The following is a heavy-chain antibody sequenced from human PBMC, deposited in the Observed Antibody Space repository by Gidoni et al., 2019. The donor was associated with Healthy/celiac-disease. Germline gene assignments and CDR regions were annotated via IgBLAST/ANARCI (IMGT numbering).Heavy chain of an antibody. V-gene: IGHV3-49*04. J-gene: IGHJ4*02. Sequence: EVQLVESGGGLVQPGRSLRLSCTDSGFTFSDYAMSWVRQAPGKGLEWVGFIRSKAYGGTTEYAASVKGRFTISRDDSKSIAYLQMNSLKTEDTAVYYCTRVTPTVTGVDYWGQGTLVTVSS. CDR3: TRVTPTVTGVDY. D-gene: IGHD4-17*01. CDR2: IRSKAYGGTT. CDR1: GFTFSDYA.